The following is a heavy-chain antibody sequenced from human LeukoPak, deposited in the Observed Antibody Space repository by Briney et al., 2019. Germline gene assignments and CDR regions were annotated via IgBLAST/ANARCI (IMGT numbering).Heavy chain of an antibody. V-gene: IGHV4-59*08. CDR1: AASISSHY. Sequence: PSESLSLTCTVSAASISSHYWNWVRQPPGKGLEWGGYIFYSGSTTYNPSLKSRVTISVDTSKNQFSLKLSSVTAADTAVYYCARVQHYYYGMDVWDQETTVTVSS. CDR3: ARVQHYYYGMDV. J-gene: IGHJ6*02. CDR2: IFYSGST.